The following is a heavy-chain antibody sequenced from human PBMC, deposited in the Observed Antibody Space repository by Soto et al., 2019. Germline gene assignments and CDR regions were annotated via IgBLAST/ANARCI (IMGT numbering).Heavy chain of an antibody. CDR2: IYHSGST. CDR3: ARAGIAAAGLDY. CDR1: GGSISSGGYS. D-gene: IGHD6-13*01. V-gene: IGHV4-30-2*01. Sequence: SETLSLTCAVSGGSISSGGYSWSWIRQPPGKGLEWIGYIYHSGSTYYNPSLKSRVTISVDRSKNQFSLKLSSVTAADTAVYYCARAGIAAAGLDYWGQGTLVTVSS. J-gene: IGHJ4*02.